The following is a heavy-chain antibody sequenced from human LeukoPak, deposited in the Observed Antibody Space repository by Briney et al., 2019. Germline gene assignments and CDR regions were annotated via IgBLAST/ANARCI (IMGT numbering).Heavy chain of an antibody. V-gene: IGHV1-2*02. CDR2: INPNTGGR. J-gene: IGHJ4*02. CDR3: ARGGKGYHLLSLGY. D-gene: IGHD2-2*01. Sequence: ASVKVSCKASGYTFTDFYLHWVRQAPGQGLEWMGWINPNTGGRNFAQKFQARVTVTRDTSLRTAYMELSSLKSDDTAMYYCARGGKGYHLLSLGYWGQGTLVIVSS. CDR1: GYTFTDFY.